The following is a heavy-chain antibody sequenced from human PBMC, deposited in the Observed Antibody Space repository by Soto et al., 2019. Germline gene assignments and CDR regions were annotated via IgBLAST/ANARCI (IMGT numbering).Heavy chain of an antibody. Sequence: APVKGSCKTSCYHFSAYCLAWVRQAPGQRPEWMGWVSTNNADTNYAEKFQGRVTMTTDKSTTTTYMELRSLRSDDTAVYYCARELNTDSSAYYSFAYWGQGTLVTVSS. V-gene: IGHV1-18*01. D-gene: IGHD3-22*01. CDR3: ARELNTDSSAYYSFAY. CDR2: VSTNNADT. CDR1: CYHFSAYC. J-gene: IGHJ4*02.